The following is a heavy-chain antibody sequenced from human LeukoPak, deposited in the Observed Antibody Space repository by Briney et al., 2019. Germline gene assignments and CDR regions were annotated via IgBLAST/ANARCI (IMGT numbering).Heavy chain of an antibody. D-gene: IGHD3-9*01. CDR1: GCSLSSHY. Sequence: PSETLSLTCTVSGCSLSSHYWGLIRQPPGEGPEWNGYFSGSGSTNYNPSLKSRVTVSVDTSKNQFSLKLNSVTAADTAVYYCARRTYYDTLTGYKYWYFDLWGRGTLVTVSS. CDR3: ARRTYYDTLTGYKYWYFDL. J-gene: IGHJ2*01. CDR2: FSGSGST. V-gene: IGHV4-59*11.